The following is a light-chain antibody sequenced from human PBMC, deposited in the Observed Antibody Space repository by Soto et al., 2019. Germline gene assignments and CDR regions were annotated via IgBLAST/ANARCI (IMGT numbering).Light chain of an antibody. V-gene: IGKV1-5*03. CDR2: KAS. Sequence: DIQMTQSPSTRSASVGDRVTITCRASQSVGSWLDWYQQKPGKAPKYLIYKASILDSWVPSRLSGSGSGTEFPITISSLQPDDVEADDGQQYYAYPWTFGQGTKL. CDR3: QQYYAYPWT. CDR1: QSVGSW. J-gene: IGKJ2*02.